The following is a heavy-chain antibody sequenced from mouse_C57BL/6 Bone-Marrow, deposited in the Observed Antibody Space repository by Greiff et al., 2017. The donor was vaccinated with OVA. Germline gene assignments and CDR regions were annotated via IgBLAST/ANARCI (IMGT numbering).Heavy chain of an antibody. CDR2: IDPANGNT. CDR3: ARSGTMIKDWFAY. Sequence: EVQLVESVAELVRPGASVKLSCTASGFNIKNTYMHWVKQRPEQGLEWIGRIDPANGNTKYAPKFQGKATITADTSSNTAYLQLSSLTSEDTDIYYCARSGTMIKDWFAYWGQGTLVTVSA. CDR1: GFNIKNTY. J-gene: IGHJ3*01. D-gene: IGHD2-4*01. V-gene: IGHV14-3*01.